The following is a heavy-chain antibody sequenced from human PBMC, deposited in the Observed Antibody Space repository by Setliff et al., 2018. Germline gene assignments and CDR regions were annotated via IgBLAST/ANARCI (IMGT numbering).Heavy chain of an antibody. Sequence: SETLSLTCTVSGDSINDYYWSWIRQPPGKGLEWIGYVFFTGDTNYNPSLKSRVTMSVDTSKNQFSLKLSSVTAADTALYYCARPNCSGGDCYSSAFDVWGHGTTVTVSS. D-gene: IGHD2-15*01. CDR1: GDSINDYY. V-gene: IGHV4-59*12. CDR2: VFFTGDT. J-gene: IGHJ3*01. CDR3: ARPNCSGGDCYSSAFDV.